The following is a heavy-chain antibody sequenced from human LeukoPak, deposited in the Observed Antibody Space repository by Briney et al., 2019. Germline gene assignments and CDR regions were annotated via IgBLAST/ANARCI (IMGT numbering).Heavy chain of an antibody. J-gene: IGHJ4*02. D-gene: IGHD6-19*01. Sequence: PSETLSLTCSVSGGSISSRSYFWGWIRQPPGKGLEWIGYIYHSGSTYYNPSLKSRVTMSVDTSKNQFSLKLSSVTAADTAVYYCARHGGSWSFDYWGQGTLVTVSS. CDR2: IYHSGST. CDR1: GGSISSRSYF. V-gene: IGHV4-39*01. CDR3: ARHGGSWSFDY.